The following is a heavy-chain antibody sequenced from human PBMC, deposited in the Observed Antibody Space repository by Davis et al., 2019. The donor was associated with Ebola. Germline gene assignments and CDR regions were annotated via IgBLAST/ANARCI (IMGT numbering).Heavy chain of an antibody. J-gene: IGHJ6*02. CDR1: GFTFSSYS. CDR2: ISSSSSYI. V-gene: IGHV3-21*01. Sequence: GGSLRLSCAASGFTFSSYSMNWVRQAPGKGLEWVSSISSSSSYIYYADSVKGRFTISRDNSKNTLYLQMNSLRAEDTAVYYCAKSQYMGAYYYYYGMDVWGQGTTVTVSS. D-gene: IGHD3-16*01. CDR3: AKSQYMGAYYYYYGMDV.